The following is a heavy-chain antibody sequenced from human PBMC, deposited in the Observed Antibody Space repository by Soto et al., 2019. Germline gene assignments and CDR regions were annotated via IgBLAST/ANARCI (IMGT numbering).Heavy chain of an antibody. J-gene: IGHJ5*02. CDR2: IYYSGST. CDR1: GGSISSGDYY. D-gene: IGHD3-3*01. Sequence: QVQLQESGPGLVKPSQTLSLTCTVSGGSISSGDYYWSWIRQHPGKGLEWIGYIYYSGSTYYNPSLQSRVTISXDXPQNQFSLKLSSVTAADTAVYYCARWWSGSRQGFDPWGQGTLVTVSS. CDR3: ARWWSGSRQGFDP. V-gene: IGHV4-31*03.